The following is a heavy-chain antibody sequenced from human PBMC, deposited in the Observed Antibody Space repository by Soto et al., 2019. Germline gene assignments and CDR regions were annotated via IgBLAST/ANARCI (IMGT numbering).Heavy chain of an antibody. CDR3: TRVRLGSGRSSDY. Sequence: EVQLVESGGGLVQPEGSLRLSCAASGFTFSDHYMDWVRQAPGKGLEWVGRIKNKANSYTTEDAAPVKGRFTISRDDSKTSVCLQMKPLTTDDTAVYYCTRVRLGSGRSSDYWGQGSLGTVSS. D-gene: IGHD6-25*01. V-gene: IGHV3-72*01. CDR2: IKNKANSYTT. CDR1: GFTFSDHY. J-gene: IGHJ4*02.